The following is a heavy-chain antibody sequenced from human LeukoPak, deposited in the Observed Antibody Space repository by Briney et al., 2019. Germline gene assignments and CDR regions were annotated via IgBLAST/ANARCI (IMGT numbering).Heavy chain of an antibody. CDR2: ISAYNGNT. D-gene: IGHD6-19*01. J-gene: IGHJ4*02. V-gene: IGHV1-18*01. CDR1: GYTFTSYG. CDR3: ARSPPLAVAGTFGY. Sequence: GASVKVSCKASGYTFTSYGISWVRQAPGQGLEWMGWISAYNGNTNYAQKPQGRVTMTTDTSTSTAYMELRSLRSDDTAVYYCARSPPLAVAGTFGYWGQGTLVTVSS.